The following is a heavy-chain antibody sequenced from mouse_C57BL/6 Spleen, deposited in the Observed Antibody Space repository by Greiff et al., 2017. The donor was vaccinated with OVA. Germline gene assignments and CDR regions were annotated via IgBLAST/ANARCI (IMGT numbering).Heavy chain of an antibody. J-gene: IGHJ3*01. V-gene: IGHV1-64*01. CDR3: ARGYSNPAWFAY. CDR2: IHPNSGST. Sequence: QVQLQQPGAELVKPGASVKLSCKASGYTFTSYWMHWVKQRPGQGLEWIGMIHPNSGSTNYNEKFKSKATLTVDKSSSTAYMQLSSLTSEDSAVYYCARGYSNPAWFAYWGQGTLVTVSA. CDR1: GYTFTSYW. D-gene: IGHD2-5*01.